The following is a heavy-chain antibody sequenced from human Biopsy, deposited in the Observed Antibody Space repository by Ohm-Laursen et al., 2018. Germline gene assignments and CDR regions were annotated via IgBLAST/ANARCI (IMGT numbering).Heavy chain of an antibody. J-gene: IGHJ5*02. CDR1: GFTVSNKY. Sequence: SLRLSCAASGFTVSNKYMSWVRQAPGKGLEWVSVIYTGGTTHYADSVRGRFTISRDNSKNTLYLQMNSLRAEDTAVYYCVRQWTLVVRHFDRFPKGRFDPWGQGALVTVSS. CDR3: VRQWTLVVRHFDRFPKGRFDP. D-gene: IGHD3-9*01. CDR2: IYTGGTT. V-gene: IGHV3-53*01.